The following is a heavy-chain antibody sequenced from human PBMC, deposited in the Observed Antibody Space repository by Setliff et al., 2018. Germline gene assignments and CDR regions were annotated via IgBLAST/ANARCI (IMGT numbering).Heavy chain of an antibody. CDR3: ARTCSGSGCYAGLES. D-gene: IGHD2-15*01. CDR1: GPAFSNYY. Sequence: PGGSLRLSCAASGPAFSNYYMSWVRQAPGKGLQWVANIKQDGSETYYADSVQGRFTISSDKNSLYLQMNSLRPEDTAVYYCARTCSGSGCYAGLESWGQGTPVTVSS. V-gene: IGHV3-7*01. J-gene: IGHJ4*02. CDR2: IKQDGSET.